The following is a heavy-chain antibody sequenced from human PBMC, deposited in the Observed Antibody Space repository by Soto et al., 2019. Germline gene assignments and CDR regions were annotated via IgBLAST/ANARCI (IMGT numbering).Heavy chain of an antibody. Sequence: SETLSLTCTVSGGSISNLYWSWIRQPPGKGLVWIGYISYSGNTNYNPSLKSRVSISVDTSKNQLSLTLTSVTAADMDVCYCARARMVLSRSYFDSWGQGTPVTVSS. V-gene: IGHV4-59*11. J-gene: IGHJ4*01. CDR3: ARARMVLSRSYFDS. D-gene: IGHD2-8*01. CDR2: ISYSGNT. CDR1: GGSISNLY.